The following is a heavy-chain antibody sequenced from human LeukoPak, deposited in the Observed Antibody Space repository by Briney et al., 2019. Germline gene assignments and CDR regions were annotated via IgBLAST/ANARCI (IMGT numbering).Heavy chain of an antibody. D-gene: IGHD6-13*01. CDR1: GFTFNNAW. CDR2: IKNKADGGTT. Sequence: GGSLRLSCATSGFTFNNAWMTWVRQAPRQGLEWVGRIKNKADGGTTEYAPPVKGRFNISRDDSRNTLYLQMNILKTEDTAVYYCSPSSSWYYYWGQGTLVTVSS. CDR3: SPSSSWYYY. J-gene: IGHJ4*02. V-gene: IGHV3-15*01.